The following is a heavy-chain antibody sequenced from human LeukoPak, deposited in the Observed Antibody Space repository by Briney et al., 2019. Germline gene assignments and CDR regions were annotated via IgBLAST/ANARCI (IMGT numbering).Heavy chain of an antibody. D-gene: IGHD4-23*01. CDR1: GYTFTSYA. CDR3: ASPSTDYGGNSLDY. Sequence: ASVKVSCKASGYTFTSYAMNWVRQAPGQGLEWMGWINTNTGNPTYAQGFTGRFVFSLDTSVSTAYLQISSLKAEDTAVYYCASPSTDYGGNSLDYWGQGTLVTVSS. V-gene: IGHV7-4-1*02. J-gene: IGHJ4*02. CDR2: INTNTGNP.